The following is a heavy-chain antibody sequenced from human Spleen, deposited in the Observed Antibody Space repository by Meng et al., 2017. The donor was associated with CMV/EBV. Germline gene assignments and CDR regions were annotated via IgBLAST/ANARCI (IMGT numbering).Heavy chain of an antibody. CDR1: GGSITSNNL. CDR3: ARIERRRILKYCGSDCSTTHY. Sequence: QVPLQESGPGPVKPSGTLFLTCPVPGGSITSNNLWTWVRQVPGKGLAWIGEIYHSGSTNYNPSLQSRVTISVDKFKNQFSLKLGSVTAADTAVYYCARIERRRILKYCGSDCSTTHYWGQGTLVTVSS. D-gene: IGHD2-21*02. CDR2: IYHSGST. J-gene: IGHJ4*02. V-gene: IGHV4-4*02.